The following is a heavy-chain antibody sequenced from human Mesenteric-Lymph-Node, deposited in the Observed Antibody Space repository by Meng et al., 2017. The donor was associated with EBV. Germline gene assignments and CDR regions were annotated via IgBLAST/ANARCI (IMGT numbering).Heavy chain of an antibody. CDR1: GYTFSAYG. Sequence: QVQLVHAGANVKKPVASVKVPCKASGYTFSAYGISWVRQAPGQGIEWMGWISPFNGNTNYAQNLQDRVTMTTDTSTTTAYMELRNLRSDDTAVYYCARDVLGSGDYWGQGTLVTVSS. J-gene: IGHJ4*02. CDR3: ARDVLGSGDY. CDR2: ISPFNGNT. D-gene: IGHD5-12*01. V-gene: IGHV1-18*01.